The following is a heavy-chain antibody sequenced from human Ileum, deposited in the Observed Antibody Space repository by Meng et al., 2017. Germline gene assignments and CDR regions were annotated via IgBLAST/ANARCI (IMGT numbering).Heavy chain of an antibody. CDR3: SGHVAY. V-gene: IGHV3-15*06. CDR2: MKSNVEGVKV. J-gene: IGHJ4*01. CDR1: GSIFWDPR. Sequence: QSVKTWGGFVKLGGCICRYYATYGSIFWDPRMTGDRHASMKGVKCIDRMKSNVEGVKVRYAVAVKRRFFISRDESKNTFYLQMNGLKTEDTAVYYCSGHVAYWGHGTLVTVSS.